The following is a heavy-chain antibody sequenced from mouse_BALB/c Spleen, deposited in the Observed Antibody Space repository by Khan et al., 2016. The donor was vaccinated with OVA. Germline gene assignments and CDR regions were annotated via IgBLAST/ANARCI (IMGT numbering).Heavy chain of an antibody. D-gene: IGHD2-2*01. Sequence: QLLESGPELMKPGTSVKISCKASGYSFTTYYIHWVMQSHGKSLEWIGYIDPFSGDTTFNQKFKGKATLTVDKSSSTAYIHLSNLTSEDSAIYYCTRHGYVAWFTYWGQGTLVTVSA. J-gene: IGHJ3*01. CDR3: TRHGYVAWFTY. V-gene: IGHV1S135*01. CDR1: GYSFTTYY. CDR2: IDPFSGDT.